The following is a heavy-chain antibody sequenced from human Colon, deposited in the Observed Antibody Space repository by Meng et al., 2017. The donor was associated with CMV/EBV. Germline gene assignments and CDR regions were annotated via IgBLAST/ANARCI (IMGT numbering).Heavy chain of an antibody. V-gene: IGHV3-23*01. CDR1: GFTFSTSA. CDR3: AKVKDYDFWSGLRRVFDS. CDR2: ISGSASST. D-gene: IGHD3-3*01. J-gene: IGHJ3*02. Sequence: EVPLLESGGGLVQPGXSLRLSCAASGFTFSTSAMSWVRQAPGKGLEWVSAISGSASSTYYVDSVKGRFTISRDNGKKILYLEMKGLRAEDTALYYCAKVKDYDFWSGLRRVFDSWGQGTMVTVSS.